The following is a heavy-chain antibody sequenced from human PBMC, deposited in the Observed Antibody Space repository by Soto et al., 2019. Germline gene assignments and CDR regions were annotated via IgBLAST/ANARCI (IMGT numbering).Heavy chain of an antibody. Sequence: VESLKISCKGSGYSFTSYWIGWVRQMPGKGLEWMGIIYPGDSDTRYSPSIQGQVTISADKSISTAYLQWSSLKASDTAMYYCASHPDRARKILEYYYYGMDVWGQGTTVTVSS. CDR1: GYSFTSYW. CDR3: ASHPDRARKILEYYYYGMDV. V-gene: IGHV5-51*01. J-gene: IGHJ6*02. D-gene: IGHD2-15*01. CDR2: IYPGDSDT.